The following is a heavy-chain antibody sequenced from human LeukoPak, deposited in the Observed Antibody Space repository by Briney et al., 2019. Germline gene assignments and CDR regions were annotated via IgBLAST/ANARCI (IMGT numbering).Heavy chain of an antibody. CDR2: IYYSGTT. CDR1: GGSITRSGYY. Sequence: SETLSPTCTLSGGSITRSGYYWGWIRQPPGKGLEWIGNIYYSGTTYYNPSLKSRVTISVDTSKNQFSLKLSSVTAADTAVYYCARPQRSGHLDLWGQGTLVIVSS. J-gene: IGHJ5*02. CDR3: ARPQRSGHLDL. D-gene: IGHD3-3*01. V-gene: IGHV4-39*01.